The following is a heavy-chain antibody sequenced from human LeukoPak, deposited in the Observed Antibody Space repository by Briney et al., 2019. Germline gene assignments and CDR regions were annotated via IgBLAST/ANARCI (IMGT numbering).Heavy chain of an antibody. CDR1: GGSISSYY. CDR2: IYYSGST. D-gene: IGHD2-2*01. J-gene: IGHJ4*02. V-gene: IGHV4-59*12. Sequence: SETLSLTCTVSGGSISSYYWSWIRQPPGKGLEWIGYIYYSGSTYYNPSLKSRVTISVDRSKNQFSLKLSSVTAADTAVYYCARDPPPQYQLPRWGQGTLVTVSS. CDR3: ARDPPPQYQLPR.